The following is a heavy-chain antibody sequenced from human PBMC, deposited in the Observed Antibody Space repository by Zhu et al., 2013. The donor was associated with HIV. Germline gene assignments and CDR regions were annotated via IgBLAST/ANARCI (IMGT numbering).Heavy chain of an antibody. Sequence: QVQLQQWGAGLLKPSETLSLTCAVYDGSFSGYYWSWIRQPPGKGLEWIGEINHSGSTNYNPSLKSRVTISVDTSKNQFSLKLSSVTAADTAVYYCARGRGYCSGGSCYGRAFDIWGQGTMVTVSS. CDR3: ARGRGYCSGGSCYGRAFDI. CDR2: INHSGST. J-gene: IGHJ3*02. CDR1: DGSFSGYY. D-gene: IGHD2-15*01. V-gene: IGHV4-34*01.